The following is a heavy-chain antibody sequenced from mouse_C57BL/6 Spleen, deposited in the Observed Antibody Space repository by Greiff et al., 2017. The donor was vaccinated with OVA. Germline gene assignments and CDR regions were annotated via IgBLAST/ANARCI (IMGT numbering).Heavy chain of an antibody. J-gene: IGHJ2*01. V-gene: IGHV3-6*01. Sequence: EVKLQESGPGLVKPSQSLSLTCSVTGYSITSGYYWNWIRQFPGNKLEWMGYISYDGSNNYNPSLKNRISITRDTSKNQFFLKLNSVTTEDTATYYCGMLDYGSSYDYFDYWGQGTTLTVSS. CDR2: ISYDGSN. D-gene: IGHD1-1*01. CDR1: GYSITSGYY. CDR3: GMLDYGSSYDYFDY.